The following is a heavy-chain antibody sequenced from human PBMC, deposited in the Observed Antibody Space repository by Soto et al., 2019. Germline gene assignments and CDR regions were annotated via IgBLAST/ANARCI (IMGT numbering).Heavy chain of an antibody. CDR1: GFTFSSYS. D-gene: IGHD6-19*01. Sequence: EVQLVESGGGLVKPGGSLRLSCAASGFTFSSYSMNWVRQAPGKGLEWVSSISSSSSYIYYADSVKGRFTISRDNAKNSLYLQMNSLRAEDTAVYYCARRPSRGVRIAVAGSEEFDYWGQGTLVTVSS. CDR3: ARRPSRGVRIAVAGSEEFDY. CDR2: ISSSSSYI. V-gene: IGHV3-21*01. J-gene: IGHJ4*02.